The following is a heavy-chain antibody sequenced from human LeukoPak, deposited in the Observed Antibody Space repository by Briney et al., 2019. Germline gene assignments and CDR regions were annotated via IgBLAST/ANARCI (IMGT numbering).Heavy chain of an antibody. J-gene: IGHJ4*02. V-gene: IGHV3-11*06. CDR1: GFSFSDYY. Sequence: GGSLRLSCAASGFSFSDYYISWIRQAPGKGLERVSYITSSSSFRTCADSVKGRFTISRDNAKNSLYLQMNSLRAEDTAVYYCARESYSNPDYWGQGTLVTVSS. D-gene: IGHD4-11*01. CDR3: ARESYSNPDY. CDR2: ITSSSSFR.